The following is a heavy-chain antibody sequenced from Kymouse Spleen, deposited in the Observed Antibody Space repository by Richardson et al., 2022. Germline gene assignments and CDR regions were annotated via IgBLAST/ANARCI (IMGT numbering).Heavy chain of an antibody. CDR3: ASGIVGATSDY. D-gene: IGHD1-26*01. Sequence: QLQLQESGPGLVKPSETLSLTCTVSGGSISSSSYYWGWIRQPPGKGLEWIGSIYYSGSTYYNPSLKSRVTISVDTSKNQFSLKLSSVTAADTAVYYCASGIVGATSDYWGQGTLVTVSS. V-gene: IGHV4-39*01. CDR1: GGSISSSSYY. J-gene: IGHJ4*02. CDR2: IYYSGST.